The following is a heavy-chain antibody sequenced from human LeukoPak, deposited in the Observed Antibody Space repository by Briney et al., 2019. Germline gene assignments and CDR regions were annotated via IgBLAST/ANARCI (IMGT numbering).Heavy chain of an antibody. V-gene: IGHV3-7*01. CDR3: AKDVSRNYYYYYMDV. J-gene: IGHJ6*03. CDR2: IKQDGSEK. Sequence: GGSLRLSCAASGFTFSSYWMSWVRQAPGKGLEWVANIKQDGSEKYYVDSVKGRFTISRDNAKNSLYLQMNSLRAEDTAVYYCAKDVSRNYYYYYMDVWGKGTTVTVSS. CDR1: GFTFSSYW. D-gene: IGHD2-8*01.